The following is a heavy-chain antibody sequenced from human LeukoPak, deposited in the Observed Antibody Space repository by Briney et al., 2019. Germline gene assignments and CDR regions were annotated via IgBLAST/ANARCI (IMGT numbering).Heavy chain of an antibody. D-gene: IGHD6-19*01. Sequence: PGESLRLSCAASGFTFSYVWMSWVRQAPGKGLEWLGRIKSKTDGGTADYAAPVKGRFTISRDDSKNTLYLQMNNLKTDDTAVYYCTTDLAVADPWGQGTLVTVSS. CDR2: IKSKTDGGTA. CDR1: GFTFSYVW. J-gene: IGHJ5*02. V-gene: IGHV3-15*01. CDR3: TTDLAVADP.